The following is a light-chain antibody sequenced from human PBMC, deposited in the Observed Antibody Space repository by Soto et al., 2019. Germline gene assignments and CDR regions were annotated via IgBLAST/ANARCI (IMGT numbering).Light chain of an antibody. CDR3: SPYTSSGTLDVL. J-gene: IGLJ3*02. CDR1: SSDVGGYNH. Sequence: QSVLTQPASVSGSPGQSITISCTGTSSDVGGYNHVSWYQQHPGKAPKLMIYDVANRPSGISNRFSGSKSGNTASLTISGLQAEDEADYYCSPYTSSGTLDVLFGGGTKVTVL. CDR2: DVA. V-gene: IGLV2-14*03.